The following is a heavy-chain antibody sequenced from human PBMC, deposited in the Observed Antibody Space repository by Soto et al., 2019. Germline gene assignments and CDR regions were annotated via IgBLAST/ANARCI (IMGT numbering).Heavy chain of an antibody. CDR3: ARDDPASAYCGGDCYSGGKGWYFDL. CDR2: IYYSGST. D-gene: IGHD2-21*02. J-gene: IGHJ2*01. V-gene: IGHV4-39*02. CDR1: GGSISSSSYY. Sequence: SETLSLTCTVSGGSISSSSYYWGWIRQPPGKGLEWIGRIYYSGSTYYNPSLKSRVTISVDTSKNQFSLKLSSVTAADTAVYYCARDDPASAYCGGDCYSGGKGWYFDLWGRGTLVTVYS.